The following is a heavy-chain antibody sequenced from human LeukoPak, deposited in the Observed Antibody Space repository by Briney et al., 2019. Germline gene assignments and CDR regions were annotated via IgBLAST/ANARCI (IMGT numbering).Heavy chain of an antibody. V-gene: IGHV4-4*07. CDR2: IYSTGST. CDR1: GGSISSYD. CDR3: ARDRKAVTGTFDS. J-gene: IGHJ4*02. D-gene: IGHD6-19*01. Sequence: SEALSLTCTVSGGSISSYDWSWIRQPAGKGLEWIGHIYSTGSTNYNPSLKSRVTISLDKSKNQFSLKVTSVTAADTAMYYCARDRKAVTGTFDSWGQGSLVTVS.